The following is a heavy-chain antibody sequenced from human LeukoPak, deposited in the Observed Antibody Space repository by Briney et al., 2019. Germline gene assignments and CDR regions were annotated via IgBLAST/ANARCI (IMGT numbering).Heavy chain of an antibody. J-gene: IGHJ4*02. CDR3: ARGYSSGWAPIDY. CDR2: IYYSGST. V-gene: IGHV4-39*07. D-gene: IGHD6-19*01. CDR1: GGSISSSSYY. Sequence: PSETLSLTCTVSGGSISSSSYYWGWIRQPPGKGLEWIGSIYYSGSTYYNPSLKSRVTISVDTSKNQFSLKLSSVTAADTGVYYCARGYSSGWAPIDYWGQGTLVTVSS.